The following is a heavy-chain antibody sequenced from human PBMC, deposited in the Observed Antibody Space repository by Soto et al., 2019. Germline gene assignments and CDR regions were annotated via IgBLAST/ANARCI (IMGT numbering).Heavy chain of an antibody. CDR2: ISGSGGST. CDR1: GFTFSSYA. V-gene: IGHV3-23*01. D-gene: IGHD5-18*01. J-gene: IGHJ6*02. Sequence: GGSLRLSCAASGFTFSSYAMSWVRQAPGKGLEWVSAISGSGGSTYYADSVKGRFTISRDNSKNTLYLQTNSLRAEDTAVYYCAKWKLWLRRGMDVWGQGTTVTVSS. CDR3: AKWKLWLRRGMDV.